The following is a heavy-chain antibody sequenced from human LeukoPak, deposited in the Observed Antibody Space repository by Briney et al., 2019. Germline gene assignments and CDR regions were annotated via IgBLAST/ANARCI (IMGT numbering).Heavy chain of an antibody. J-gene: IGHJ5*02. CDR3: TREGMGTTFSAWFDP. D-gene: IGHD1-7*01. Sequence: GGSLRLSCAASGFTFSSYAMHWVRQAPGKGLEWVAVISYDGSNKYYADSVKGRFTISRDNPKNTLYLQVNSLRVEDTAVYYCTREGMGTTFSAWFDPWGQGTLVTVPS. CDR1: GFTFSSYA. V-gene: IGHV3-30*04. CDR2: ISYDGSNK.